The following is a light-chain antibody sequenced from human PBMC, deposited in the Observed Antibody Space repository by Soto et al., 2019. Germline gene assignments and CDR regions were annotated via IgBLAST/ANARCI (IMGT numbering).Light chain of an antibody. J-gene: IGKJ2*01. CDR3: QHLNYYPYT. CDR2: GAF. V-gene: IGKV1-9*01. Sequence: DIQLTQSPSFLSAAVGDRVTIICRASQDISNYLAWYQQKPGKAPKLLIFGAFTFQSGVPSRFSGSGSGTEFTLTISSLQPEDFAIYYCQHLNYYPYTFGQGTKLEIK. CDR1: QDISNY.